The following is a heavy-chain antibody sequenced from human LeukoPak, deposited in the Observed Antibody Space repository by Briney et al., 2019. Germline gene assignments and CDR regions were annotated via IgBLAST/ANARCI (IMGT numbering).Heavy chain of an antibody. D-gene: IGHD3-10*01. CDR3: ARGTYGSGSYYFHYYYYGMDV. J-gene: IGHJ6*02. Sequence: PGRSLRLSCAASGFTFSNYGMHWVRQAPGKGLEWVAAIWYDGSNKYHADSVKGRFTISRDNSKNTLYLQMNSLRAEDMAVYYCARGTYGSGSYYFHYYYYGMDVWGQGTTVTVSS. CDR2: IWYDGSNK. CDR1: GFTFSNYG. V-gene: IGHV3-33*01.